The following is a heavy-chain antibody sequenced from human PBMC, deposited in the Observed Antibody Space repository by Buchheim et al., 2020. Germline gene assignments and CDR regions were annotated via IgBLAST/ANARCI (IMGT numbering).Heavy chain of an antibody. CDR1: GFTFSSYS. CDR2: ISSSSSYI. J-gene: IGHJ6*02. CDR3: ASSETYYDFWSGHDYYYGMDV. D-gene: IGHD3-3*01. Sequence: EVQLVESGGGLVKPGGSLRLSCAASGFTFSSYSMNWVRQAPGKGLEWVSSISSSSSYIYYADSVKGRFPISSDNAKNSLYLQMNSLRAEDTAVYYCASSETYYDFWSGHDYYYGMDVWGQGTT. V-gene: IGHV3-21*01.